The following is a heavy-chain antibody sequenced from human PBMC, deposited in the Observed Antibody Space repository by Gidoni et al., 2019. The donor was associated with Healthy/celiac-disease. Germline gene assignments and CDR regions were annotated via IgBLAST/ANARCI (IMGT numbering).Heavy chain of an antibody. V-gene: IGHV4-34*01. CDR2: INHSGST. Sequence: QVQLQQWGAGLLKPSETLSLTCAVYGGSFRGYYWSWLRQPPGKGLEWIGEINHSGSTNYNPSLKSRVTISVDTSKNQFSLKLSSVTAADTAVYYCARSPPTRIVGATMKAFDIWGQGTMVTVSS. D-gene: IGHD1-26*01. CDR3: ARSPPTRIVGATMKAFDI. CDR1: GGSFRGYY. J-gene: IGHJ3*02.